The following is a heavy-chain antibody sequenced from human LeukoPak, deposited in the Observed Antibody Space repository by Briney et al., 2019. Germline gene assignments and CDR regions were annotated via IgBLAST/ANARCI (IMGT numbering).Heavy chain of an antibody. Sequence: PGRSLRLSCAASGFTFDDYAMHWVRQAPGKGLEWVSGISWNSGSIGYADSVKGRFTISRDNAKKSLYLQMNSLRAEDTAVYYCVRGRWGSSRGQGTLVTVSS. CDR3: VRGRWGSS. J-gene: IGHJ4*02. CDR2: ISWNSGSI. CDR1: GFTFDDYA. D-gene: IGHD3-16*01. V-gene: IGHV3-9*01.